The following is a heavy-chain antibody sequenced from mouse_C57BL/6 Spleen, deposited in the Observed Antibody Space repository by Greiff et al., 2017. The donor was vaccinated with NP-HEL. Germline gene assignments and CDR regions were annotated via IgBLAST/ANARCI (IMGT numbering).Heavy chain of an antibody. V-gene: IGHV1-69*01. J-gene: IGHJ2*01. CDR3: ARQEGYGSSFGDY. D-gene: IGHD1-1*01. CDR2: IDPSDSYT. Sequence: VQLQQSGAELVMPGASVKLSCKASGYTFTSYWMHWVKQRPRQGLEWIGEIDPSDSYTNYNQKFKGKSTLTVDKSSSTAYMQLSSLTSEDSAVYYCARQEGYGSSFGDYWGQGTTLTVSS. CDR1: GYTFTSYW.